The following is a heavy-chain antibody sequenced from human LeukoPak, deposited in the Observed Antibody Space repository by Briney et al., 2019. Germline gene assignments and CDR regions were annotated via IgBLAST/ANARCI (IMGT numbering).Heavy chain of an antibody. J-gene: IGHJ4*02. D-gene: IGHD3-3*01. V-gene: IGHV3-7*01. CDR1: GFTVTSYW. CDR3: ASQSYGLFAY. CDR2: IKQDGSEK. Sequence: GGSLRLSCAASGFTVTSYWMSWVRQAPGKGREWVANIKQDGSEKYYVDSVKDRFTISRDNAKNSLYLTMNSLRAEDTAVYYCASQSYGLFAYWGQGTLVTVSS.